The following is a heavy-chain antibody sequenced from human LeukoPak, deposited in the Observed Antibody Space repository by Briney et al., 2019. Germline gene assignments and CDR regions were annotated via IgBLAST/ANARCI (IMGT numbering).Heavy chain of an antibody. J-gene: IGHJ3*01. CDR1: GFTFDDYA. D-gene: IGHD5-18*01. CDR3: ARDAQGFSYGSAFDV. CDR2: INGDGYST. V-gene: IGHV3-43*02. Sequence: GGSLRLSCAASGFTFDDYAMHWVRQAPGKGPEWVSLINGDGYSTYYADSVKGRFTISRDNSKNFLYLQMNSLRTEDTAFYYCARDAQGFSYGSAFDVWDQGTMVTVSS.